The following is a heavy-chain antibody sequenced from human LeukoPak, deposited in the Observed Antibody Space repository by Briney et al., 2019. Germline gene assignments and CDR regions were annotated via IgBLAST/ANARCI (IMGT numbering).Heavy chain of an antibody. CDR2: IIPIFGTA. D-gene: IGHD4-17*01. CDR1: GGTSSSYA. V-gene: IGHV1-69*05. Sequence: SVKVSCKASGGTSSSYAISWVRQAPGQGLEWMGRIIPIFGTANYAQKFQGRVTITTDESTSTAYMELSSLRSEDTAVYYCARVYGDYGEAFDIWGQGTMVTVSS. CDR3: ARVYGDYGEAFDI. J-gene: IGHJ3*02.